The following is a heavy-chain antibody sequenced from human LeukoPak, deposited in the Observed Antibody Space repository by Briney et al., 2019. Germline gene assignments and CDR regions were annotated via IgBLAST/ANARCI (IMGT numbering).Heavy chain of an antibody. CDR1: RYTFTGYY. V-gene: IGHV1-2*02. D-gene: IGHD6-13*01. CDR3: ARDKQQLAQFDY. CDR2: INPNSGGT. Sequence: ASVKVSCKASRYTFTGYYMHWVRQAPGQGLEWMGWINPNSGGTNYAQKFQGRVTMTRDTSISTAYMELGRLRSDDTAVYYCARDKQQLAQFDYWGQGTLVTVSS. J-gene: IGHJ4*02.